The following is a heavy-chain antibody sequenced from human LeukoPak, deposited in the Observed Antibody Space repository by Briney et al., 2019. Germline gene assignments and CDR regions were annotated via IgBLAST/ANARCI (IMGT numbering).Heavy chain of an antibody. CDR3: AREGSSSGYAFDY. D-gene: IGHD3-22*01. Sequence: ASVKVSCKASGYTFTSYYMHWVRHAPGQGLEWMGIINPSGGSTSYDQTFQRRVTMTRDTSTSTVYMELSSLRSEDTAVYYCAREGSSSGYAFDYWGQGTLVTVSS. CDR1: GYTFTSYY. CDR2: INPSGGST. J-gene: IGHJ4*02. V-gene: IGHV1-46*01.